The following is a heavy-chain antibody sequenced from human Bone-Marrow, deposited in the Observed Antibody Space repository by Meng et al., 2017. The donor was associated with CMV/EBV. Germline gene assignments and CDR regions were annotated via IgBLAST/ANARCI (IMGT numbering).Heavy chain of an antibody. CDR1: GGSINSRDYD. CDR2: IYYSGAT. D-gene: IGHD3-10*01. J-gene: IGHJ4*02. Sequence: GGSINSRDYDWSWVRQYPGRGLEWVGHIYYSGATYYTPSLRSRLIISLDTSKNQFSLRLSSVTAADTAVYFCARVLYYYGSASNFDHWGQGTLVTVSS. CDR3: ARVLYYYGSASNFDH. V-gene: IGHV4-31*02.